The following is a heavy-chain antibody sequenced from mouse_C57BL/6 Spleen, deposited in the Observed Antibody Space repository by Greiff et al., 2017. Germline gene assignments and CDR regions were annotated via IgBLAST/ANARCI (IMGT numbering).Heavy chain of an antibody. CDR3: AREGGNYSFDY. J-gene: IGHJ2*01. CDR2: INPYNGDT. CDR1: GYSFTGYF. Sequence: EVQLQQSGPELVKPGDSVKISCKASGYSFTGYFMNWVMQSHGKSLEWIGRINPYNGDTFYNQKFKSKATLTLDKTSSTAHMGLRSLTSEDSAVYYCAREGGNYSFDYWGQGTTLTVSS. D-gene: IGHD2-1*01. V-gene: IGHV1-20*01.